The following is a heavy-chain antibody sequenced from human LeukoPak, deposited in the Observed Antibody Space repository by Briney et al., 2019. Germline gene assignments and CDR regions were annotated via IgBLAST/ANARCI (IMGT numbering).Heavy chain of an antibody. CDR1: GASISSYY. Sequence: SETLSLTCTVSGASISSYYWSWIRQPPGEGLEWIVYIYYSGSTNYNPSLKSRITISVDTSKNQFSLKLSSVTAADTAVYYCARLYSSSLGRVFDYWGQGTLVTVSS. CDR2: IYYSGST. J-gene: IGHJ4*02. D-gene: IGHD6-13*01. CDR3: ARLYSSSLGRVFDY. V-gene: IGHV4-59*01.